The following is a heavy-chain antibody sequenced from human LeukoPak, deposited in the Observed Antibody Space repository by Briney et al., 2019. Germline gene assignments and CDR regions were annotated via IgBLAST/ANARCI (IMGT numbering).Heavy chain of an antibody. D-gene: IGHD6-19*01. V-gene: IGHV1-2*02. J-gene: IGHJ4*02. Sequence: ASVKVSCKASGGTFSSYAISWVRQAPGQGLEWMGWINPNSGGTNYAQKFQGRVTMTRDTSISTAYMELSRLRSDDTAVYYCARNSDSGWCPNYWGQGTLVTVSS. CDR2: INPNSGGT. CDR1: GGTFSSYA. CDR3: ARNSDSGWCPNY.